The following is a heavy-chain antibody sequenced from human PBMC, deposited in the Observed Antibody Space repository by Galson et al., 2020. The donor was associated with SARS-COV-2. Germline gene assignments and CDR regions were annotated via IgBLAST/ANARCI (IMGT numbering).Heavy chain of an antibody. CDR1: GYSFPSYC. Sequence: GESPKISCQRSGYSFPSYCIAWVRQMAGKGRECLEIHDPGDADTRHSPSFQGHVTIPADKSISTAYLQWSSLTASDTAMYYCAGMLGDSSGYYFEYWGQGSLVPVSS. CDR3: AGMLGDSSGYYFEY. CDR2: HDPGDADT. J-gene: IGHJ4*02. D-gene: IGHD3-22*01. V-gene: IGHV5-51*01.